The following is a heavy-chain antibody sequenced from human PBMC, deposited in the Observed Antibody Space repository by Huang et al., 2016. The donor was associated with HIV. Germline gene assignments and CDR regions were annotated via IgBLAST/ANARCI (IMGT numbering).Heavy chain of an antibody. D-gene: IGHD3-22*01. V-gene: IGHV5-51*01. J-gene: IGHJ4*02. CDR3: VRSTSGYYYRTDY. Sequence: EVQLAQSGPEVKKPGESLKISCKGSGFSFTNYWIGWVRQMPGKGLEWMGIIYPGDPDTKYSPSFQGQVTISADKSISTAYLQWSSLKASDTAMYYCVRSTSGYYYRTDYWGQGTLVTVSS. CDR1: GFSFTNYW. CDR2: IYPGDPDT.